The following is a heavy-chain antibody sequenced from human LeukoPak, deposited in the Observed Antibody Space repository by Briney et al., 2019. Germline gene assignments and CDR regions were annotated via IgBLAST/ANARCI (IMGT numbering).Heavy chain of an antibody. CDR1: GFTFSSYS. CDR3: ARGPYCSGGSCYSGDYYMDV. V-gene: IGHV3-48*04. Sequence: PGGSLRLSCAASGFTFSSYSMNWVRQAPGKGLEWVSYISSSSSTIYYADSVKGRFTISRDNAKNSLYLQMNSLRAEDTAVYYCARGPYCSGGSCYSGDYYMDVWGKGTTVTVSS. D-gene: IGHD2-15*01. CDR2: ISSSSSTI. J-gene: IGHJ6*03.